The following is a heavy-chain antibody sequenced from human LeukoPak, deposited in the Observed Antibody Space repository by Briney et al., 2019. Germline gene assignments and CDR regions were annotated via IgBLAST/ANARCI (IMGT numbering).Heavy chain of an antibody. V-gene: IGHV4-31*03. CDR1: GVSISSGACY. CDR2: IYYSGST. J-gene: IGHJ4*02. Sequence: SETLSLTCTVSGVSISSGACYWSWIRQHPGKGLEWIGYIYYSGSTYYNPSLKSRVTLSVDTSKNQFSLRLTSVTAADTAVYYCARVRQGYSTSSYGWHFDYWGQGTLVTVSS. CDR3: ARVRQGYSTSSYGWHFDY. D-gene: IGHD6-6*01.